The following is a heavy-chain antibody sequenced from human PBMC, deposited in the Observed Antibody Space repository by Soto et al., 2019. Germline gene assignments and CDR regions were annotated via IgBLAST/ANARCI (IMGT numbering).Heavy chain of an antibody. CDR3: ASRVLTGYRYYYYMDV. CDR2: INHSGST. D-gene: IGHD3-9*01. CDR1: GGSFSGYY. Sequence: QVQLQQWGAGLLKPSETLSLTCAVYGGSFSGYYWSWIRQPPGKGLEWIGEINHSGSTNYNPSLKSRVTISVDTSKNQFSLKLSSVTVADTAVYYCASRVLTGYRYYYYMDVWGKGTTVTVSS. J-gene: IGHJ6*03. V-gene: IGHV4-34*01.